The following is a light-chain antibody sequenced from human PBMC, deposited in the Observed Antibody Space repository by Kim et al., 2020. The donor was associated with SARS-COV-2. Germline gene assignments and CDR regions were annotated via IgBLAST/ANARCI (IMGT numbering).Light chain of an antibody. J-gene: IGKJ2*01. CDR2: AAS. CDR3: QQTYSTPYT. Sequence: DIQMTQSPSSLSTFVGDRVTITCRASQRISSYLNWYQHKPGKAPKLLIYAASSLQSGVPSRFSGSGSWTDFTLTISSLQPEDFATYYCQQTYSTPYTFGQGTKLEI. CDR1: QRISSY. V-gene: IGKV1-39*01.